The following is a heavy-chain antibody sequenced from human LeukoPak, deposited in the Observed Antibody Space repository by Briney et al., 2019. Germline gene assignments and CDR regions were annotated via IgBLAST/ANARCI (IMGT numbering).Heavy chain of an antibody. CDR1: GFTFRRYG. CDR3: AREYHDSSGCLDY. Sequence: GGSLRLSCAASGFTFRRYGMTWVRQAPGKGPDWVSSVSDSGRNTYYADSVKGRFTISRDNSRNTLYLQMNSLRAEDTAVYYCAREYHDSSGCLDYWGQGTLVTVSS. J-gene: IGHJ4*02. V-gene: IGHV3-23*01. CDR2: VSDSGRNT. D-gene: IGHD3-22*01.